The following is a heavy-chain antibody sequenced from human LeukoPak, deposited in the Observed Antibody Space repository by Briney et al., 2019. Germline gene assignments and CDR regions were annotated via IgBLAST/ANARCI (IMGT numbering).Heavy chain of an antibody. CDR3: ITPLPYSAQ. CDR1: AFIFSGHW. CDR2: IKPKTDGETT. Sequence: GGSLRLSCEGSAFIFSGHWMNWVRQTPGKGLEWVGRIKPKTDGETTEYAAPVKDRFSISRDDSKSMMYLQMNSLKTEDTAVYYCITPLPYSAQGGQGTLVTVSS. J-gene: IGHJ4*02. V-gene: IGHV3-15*07. D-gene: IGHD2-21*01.